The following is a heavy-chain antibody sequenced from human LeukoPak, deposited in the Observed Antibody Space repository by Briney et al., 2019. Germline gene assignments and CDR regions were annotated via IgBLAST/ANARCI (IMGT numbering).Heavy chain of an antibody. J-gene: IGHJ4*02. D-gene: IGHD6-13*01. CDR1: GGSFRSNA. CDR2: IIPIFDTA. Sequence: ASVKVTCKASGGSFRSNAISWVRQAPAQGIEWMGGIIPIFDTAHYAQKLQGRVTITADESANTVFMELSSLRSGDTAVYYCARGFSSSWSYFDYWGQGTLVTVSS. CDR3: ARGFSSSWSYFDY. V-gene: IGHV1-69*01.